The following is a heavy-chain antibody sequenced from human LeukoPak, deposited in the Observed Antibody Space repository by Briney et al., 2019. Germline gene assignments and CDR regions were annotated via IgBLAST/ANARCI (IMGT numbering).Heavy chain of an antibody. J-gene: IGHJ2*01. D-gene: IGHD4-17*01. CDR3: ARAPTYGDYWYFDL. CDR1: GGSFSAYY. CDR2: INHSGST. Sequence: PSETLSLTCAVYGGSFSAYYWTSIRQSPGKGLEWIGEINHSGSTNYNPSLKSRVTISVDTSKNQFSLKLSSVTAADTAVYYCARAPTYGDYWYFDLWGRGTLVTVSS. V-gene: IGHV4-34*01.